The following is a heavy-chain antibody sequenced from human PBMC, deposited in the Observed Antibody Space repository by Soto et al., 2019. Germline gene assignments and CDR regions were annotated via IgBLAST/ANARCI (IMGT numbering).Heavy chain of an antibody. CDR3: ARMTMVRGVIITSLSRYYYGMDV. Sequence: QVQLVQSGAEVKKPGSSVKVSCKASGGTFSSYAISWVRQAPGQGLEGMGGIIPIFGTANYAQKFQGRVTITADKSTSTAYMELSSLRSEDTAVYYCARMTMVRGVIITSLSRYYYGMDVWGQGTTVTVSS. CDR1: GGTFSSYA. CDR2: IIPIFGTA. V-gene: IGHV1-69*06. J-gene: IGHJ6*02. D-gene: IGHD3-10*01.